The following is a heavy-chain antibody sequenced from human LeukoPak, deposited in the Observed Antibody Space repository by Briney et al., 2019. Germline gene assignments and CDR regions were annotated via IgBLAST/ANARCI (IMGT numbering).Heavy chain of an antibody. Sequence: PGGSLRLSCAASGFTFSSYSMNWVRQAPGKGLEWVAFIRYDGSNKYYADSVKGRFTISRDNSKNTLYLQMDSLRGEDTAVYYCANTGYSYGYGDHWGQGTPVTVSS. D-gene: IGHD5-18*01. CDR2: IRYDGSNK. V-gene: IGHV3-30*02. J-gene: IGHJ4*02. CDR1: GFTFSSYS. CDR3: ANTGYSYGYGDH.